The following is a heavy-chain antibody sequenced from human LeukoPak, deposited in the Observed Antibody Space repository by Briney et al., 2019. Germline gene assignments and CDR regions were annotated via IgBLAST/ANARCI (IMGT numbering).Heavy chain of an antibody. V-gene: IGHV1-18*01. CDR3: ARDHTTPTGAFDI. J-gene: IGHJ3*02. CDR2: ISAYTGNT. CDR1: GYTCTSYG. D-gene: IGHD1-1*01. Sequence: ASVKVSCKASGYTCTSYGISWVRHAPGQGLEWMGWISAYTGNTNYAQKLQGRVTMTTDASTSTAYMELRSLRSDDTAVYYCARDHTTPTGAFDIWGQGTMVTVSS.